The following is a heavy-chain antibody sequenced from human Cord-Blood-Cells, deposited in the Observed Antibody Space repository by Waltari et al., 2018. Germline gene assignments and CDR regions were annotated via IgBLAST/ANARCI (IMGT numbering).Heavy chain of an antibody. Sequence: GYTFTGYYMHWVRQAPGQGLEWMGWINPNSGGTNYAQKFQGRVTMTRDTSSSTAYMELSRLRSDDTAVYYCARGALGSSSSGDYWGQGTLVTVSS. CDR2: INPNSGGT. CDR1: GYTFTGYY. J-gene: IGHJ4*02. D-gene: IGHD6-6*01. CDR3: ARGALGSSSSGDY. V-gene: IGHV1-2*02.